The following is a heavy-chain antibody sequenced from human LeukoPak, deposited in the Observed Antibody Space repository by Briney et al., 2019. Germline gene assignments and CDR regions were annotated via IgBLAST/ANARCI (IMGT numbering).Heavy chain of an antibody. D-gene: IGHD3-10*01. V-gene: IGHV4-4*07. Sequence: SETLSLTCTVSGGSISSHYWSWIRQPAGKGLEWIGRIYTSGSTNYNPSLKSRVTMSVDTSKNQFSLKLSSVTAAATAVYYCARGESRGKYYYGSGSYLYYYYYMDVWGKGTTVTVSS. CDR3: ARGESRGKYYYGSGSYLYYYYYMDV. CDR2: IYTSGST. CDR1: GGSISSHY. J-gene: IGHJ6*03.